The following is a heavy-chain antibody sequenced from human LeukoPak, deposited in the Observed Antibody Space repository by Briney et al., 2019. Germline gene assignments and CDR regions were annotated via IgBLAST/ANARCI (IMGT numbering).Heavy chain of an antibody. V-gene: IGHV3-30*18. J-gene: IGHJ4*02. CDR3: AKDMYSSSWYYFDY. CDR2: ISYDGSNE. Sequence: PGGSLRLSCAASGFTFSSYGMHWVRQAPGKGLEWVAVISYDGSNEYYADPVKGRFTISRDNSKNTLYLQMNSLRAEDTAVYYCAKDMYSSSWYYFDYWGQGTLVTVSS. D-gene: IGHD6-13*01. CDR1: GFTFSSYG.